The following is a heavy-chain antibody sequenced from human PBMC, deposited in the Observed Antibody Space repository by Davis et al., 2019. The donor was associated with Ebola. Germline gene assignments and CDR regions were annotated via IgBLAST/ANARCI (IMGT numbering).Heavy chain of an antibody. D-gene: IGHD6-19*01. CDR3: ARDLAGAYFDY. V-gene: IGHV1-2*02. Sequence: ASVKLSCKASGYTFTSSGISWVRQAPGQGLEWMGWINPNSGGTNYAQKFQGRVTMTRDTSISTAYMELSRLRSDNTAVYYCARDLAGAYFDYWGQGTLVTVSS. J-gene: IGHJ4*02. CDR2: INPNSGGT. CDR1: GYTFTSSG.